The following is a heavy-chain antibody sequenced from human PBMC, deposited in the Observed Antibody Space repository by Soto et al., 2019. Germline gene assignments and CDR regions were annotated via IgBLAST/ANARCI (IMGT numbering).Heavy chain of an antibody. D-gene: IGHD2-15*01. J-gene: IGHJ4*02. CDR2: IRNKANSYAT. Sequence: EVQLVESGGGLVQPGGSLKLSCAASGFTFSGSSVHWVRQASGKGLEWVGRIRNKANSYATAYAASVRGSFTISRDDSKNTAFLQMNSLNTVYTAVYYCISHSPEDMIRTWGQGTLVTVSS. CDR1: GFTFSGSS. V-gene: IGHV3-73*02. CDR3: ISHSPEDMIRT.